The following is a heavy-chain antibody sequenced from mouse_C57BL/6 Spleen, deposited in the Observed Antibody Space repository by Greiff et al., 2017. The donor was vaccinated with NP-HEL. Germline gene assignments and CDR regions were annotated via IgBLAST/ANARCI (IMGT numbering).Heavy chain of an antibody. Sequence: VQLQQPGAELVRPGSSVKLSCKASGYTFTSYWMDWVKQRPGQGLEWIGNIYPSDSETHYNQKFKDKATLTVDKSSSTAYMQLSSLTSEDSAVYYCARGGDDYDGYFDVWGTGTTVTVSS. V-gene: IGHV1-61*01. J-gene: IGHJ1*03. CDR1: GYTFTSYW. D-gene: IGHD2-4*01. CDR3: ARGGDDYDGYFDV. CDR2: IYPSDSET.